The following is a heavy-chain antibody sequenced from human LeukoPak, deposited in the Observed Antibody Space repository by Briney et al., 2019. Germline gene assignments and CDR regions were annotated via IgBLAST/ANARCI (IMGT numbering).Heavy chain of an antibody. CDR3: AADRVAVANTGFDP. CDR1: GGSISSYNW. D-gene: IGHD6-19*01. V-gene: IGHV4-4*02. Sequence: PSETLSFTCAVSGGSISSYNWWTWVRQPPGKGLEWIGGIFHTGSTNYNPSLKSRVTISLDKSKNQFSLNLTSVTAADTAIYYCAADRVAVANTGFDPWGQGTLVTVSS. CDR2: IFHTGST. J-gene: IGHJ5*02.